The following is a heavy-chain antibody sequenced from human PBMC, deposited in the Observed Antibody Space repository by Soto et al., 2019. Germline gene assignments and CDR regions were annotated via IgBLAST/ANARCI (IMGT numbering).Heavy chain of an antibody. Sequence: EVQLVESGGGLVQPGGSLRLSCAASGFTFSSYWMFWVRQSPGKGLVWVSRISPDGITTAYADSVMGRFTVPRDNAKNTLYLQMNSLKAEDTAVYYCARPYSSGWCNWFDPWGQGTLVTVSS. CDR1: GFTFSSYW. V-gene: IGHV3-74*01. J-gene: IGHJ5*02. CDR3: ARPYSSGWCNWFDP. D-gene: IGHD6-19*01. CDR2: ISPDGITT.